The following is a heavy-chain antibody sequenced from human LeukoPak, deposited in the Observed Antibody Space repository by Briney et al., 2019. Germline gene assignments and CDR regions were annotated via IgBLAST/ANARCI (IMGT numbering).Heavy chain of an antibody. Sequence: ASVKVSCKASGYTFTSYSMNWVRQAPGQGLEYMGWINANTGNPTYARGFTGRFVFSLDTSVSTAYLQISSLKAEDTAVYYCARDFPARDWFFDLWGRGTLVTVSS. CDR3: ARDFPARDWFFDL. J-gene: IGHJ2*01. V-gene: IGHV7-4-1*02. CDR2: INANTGNP. CDR1: GYTFTSYS.